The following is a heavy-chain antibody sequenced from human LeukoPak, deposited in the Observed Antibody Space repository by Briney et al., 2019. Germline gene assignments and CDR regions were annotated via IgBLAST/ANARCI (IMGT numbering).Heavy chain of an antibody. CDR3: ARGFPPYDYVWGSYRLYYFDY. CDR2: INHSGST. D-gene: IGHD3-16*02. V-gene: IGHV4-34*01. Sequence: PSETLSLTCAVYGGSFSGYYWSWIRHPPGKGVEWGGEINHSGSTNYNPSLKSRVTISVDTSKNQFSLKLSSVTAADTAVYYCARGFPPYDYVWGSYRLYYFDYWGQGTLVTVSS. J-gene: IGHJ4*02. CDR1: GGSFSGYY.